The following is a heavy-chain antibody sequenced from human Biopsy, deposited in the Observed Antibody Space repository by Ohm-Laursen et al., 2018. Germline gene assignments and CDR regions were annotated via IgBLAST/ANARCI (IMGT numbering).Heavy chain of an antibody. CDR1: GYSFTSYY. Sequence: ASVKVSCKASGYSFTSYYMHWVRQAPGQGLEWMGIINPSGGSTDYAQKFQGRVTMTRDTSTSTVYMELISLRSDDTAVYYCARVFGGAYYSYAFDIWGQGTLVIVSS. D-gene: IGHD1-26*01. CDR3: ARVFGGAYYSYAFDI. J-gene: IGHJ3*02. V-gene: IGHV1-46*01. CDR2: INPSGGST.